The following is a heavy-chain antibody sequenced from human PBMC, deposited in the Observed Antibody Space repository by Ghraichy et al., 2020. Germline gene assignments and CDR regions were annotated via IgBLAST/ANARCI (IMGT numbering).Heavy chain of an antibody. CDR2: IDPSGGDT. J-gene: IGHJ5*02. D-gene: IGHD4-23*01. Sequence: ASVKVSCKASGYSFIAFYIHWVRQAPGQGLEWMGIIDPSGGDTNYAQKFQGRVTMTRDTPTTTVYMELNSLTSDDTAVYYCARLKGGNSGWFDPWGQGTLVTVSS. CDR3: ARLKGGNSGWFDP. CDR1: GYSFIAFY. V-gene: IGHV1-46*01.